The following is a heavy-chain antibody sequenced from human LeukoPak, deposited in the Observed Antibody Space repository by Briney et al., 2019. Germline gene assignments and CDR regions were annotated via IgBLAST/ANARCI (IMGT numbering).Heavy chain of an antibody. Sequence: PSETLSLTCTVSGGSISSYYWSWIRQPAGKGLEWIGRIYTSGSTNYNPSLKSRVTMSVDTSKNQFSLKLSSVTAADTAVYYCARDTSLGAYYNYGMDVWGQGTTVTVSS. V-gene: IGHV4-4*07. J-gene: IGHJ6*02. CDR3: ARDTSLGAYYNYGMDV. CDR1: GGSISSYY. CDR2: IYTSGST.